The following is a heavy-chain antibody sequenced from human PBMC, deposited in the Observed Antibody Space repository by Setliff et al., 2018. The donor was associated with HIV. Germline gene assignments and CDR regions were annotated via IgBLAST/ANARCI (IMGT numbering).Heavy chain of an antibody. CDR1: GVSISNYY. Sequence: PSETLSLTCTVSGVSISNYYWSWIRQPAGKGLEWIGRIYTSGKTNYNPSLKSRVTMSVDTSKKQFSLMLTSVTAADTAVYYCAGHFDYSGSGIWAGLDSWGQGTLVTVSS. CDR2: IYTSGKT. CDR3: AGHFDYSGSGIWAGLDS. J-gene: IGHJ4*02. V-gene: IGHV4-4*07. D-gene: IGHD3-10*01.